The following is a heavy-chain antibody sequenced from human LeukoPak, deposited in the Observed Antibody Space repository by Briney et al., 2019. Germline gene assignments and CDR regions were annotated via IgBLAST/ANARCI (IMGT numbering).Heavy chain of an antibody. CDR2: IYSGGTT. D-gene: IGHD1-1*01. CDR3: ARDYNWGPHDAFDI. V-gene: IGHV3-53*01. J-gene: IGHJ3*02. CDR1: GFTVSSNY. Sequence: GGSLTLSCAASGFTVSSNYMSWVRQAPGKGLEWVSVIYSGGTTYYADSVKGRFTISRDNSKNTLYLQMNSLRAEDTAMYYCARDYNWGPHDAFDIWGQGTMVTVSS.